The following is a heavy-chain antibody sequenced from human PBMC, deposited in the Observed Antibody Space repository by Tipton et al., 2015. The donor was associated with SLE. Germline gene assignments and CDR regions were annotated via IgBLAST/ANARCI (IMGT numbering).Heavy chain of an antibody. J-gene: IGHJ5*02. D-gene: IGHD4-17*01. Sequence: SLRLSCAASGLTFDDYAMHWVRQAPGKGLEWVSGISWNSDSIGYADSVKGRFTISRDNAKNSLYLQMNSLRAEDTAVYYCARADRSIDYGDCLIDPWGRGILVTVSS. CDR3: ARADRSIDYGDCLIDP. CDR2: ISWNSDSI. CDR1: GLTFDDYA. V-gene: IGHV3-9*01.